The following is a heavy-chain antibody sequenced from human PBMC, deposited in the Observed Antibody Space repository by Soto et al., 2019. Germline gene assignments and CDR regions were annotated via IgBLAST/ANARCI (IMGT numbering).Heavy chain of an antibody. CDR1: GYTFISYA. CDR2: INAGNGDT. V-gene: IGHV1-3*01. D-gene: IGHD5-18*01. Sequence: ASVKVSCKASGYTFISYAMHWVRQAPGHSLEWMGWINAGNGDTRYSQTFQGRVSFTRDTSASTAYMELSSLRSEDTAVYYCARIRWIQLWLVGPIDYWGQGTLVTVSS. J-gene: IGHJ4*02. CDR3: ARIRWIQLWLVGPIDY.